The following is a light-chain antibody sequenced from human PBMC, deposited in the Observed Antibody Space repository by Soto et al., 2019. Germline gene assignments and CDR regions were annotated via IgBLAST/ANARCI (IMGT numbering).Light chain of an antibody. V-gene: IGKV3-20*01. J-gene: IGKJ1*01. CDR2: RGS. CDR1: QNIRGNE. CDR3: QDYGTSAPWT. Sequence: EVVLTQSPGTLSLSPVERATLSCRASQNIRGNELAWYQQKPGQAPRLLIYRGSSRATGIPDRFSGRGSGTDFTLTISRLEPEDFAVHYCQDYGTSAPWTFGQGTKVEIK.